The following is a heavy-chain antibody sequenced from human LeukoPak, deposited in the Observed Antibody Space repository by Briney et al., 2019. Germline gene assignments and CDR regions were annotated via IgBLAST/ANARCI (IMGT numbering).Heavy chain of an antibody. V-gene: IGHV4-31*03. D-gene: IGHD3-10*01. CDR2: IYYSGST. J-gene: IGHJ5*02. CDR1: GGSISSGGYY. Sequence: ASETLSLTCTVSGGSISSGGYYWSWIRQHPGKGLEWIGYIYYSGSTYYNPSLKSRVTISVDTSKNQFSLKLSSVTAADTAVYYCARERPSQSGPWGQGTLVTVSS. CDR3: ARERPSQSGP.